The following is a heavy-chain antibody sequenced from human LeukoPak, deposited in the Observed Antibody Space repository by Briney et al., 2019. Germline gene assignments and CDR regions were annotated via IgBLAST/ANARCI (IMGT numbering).Heavy chain of an antibody. CDR1: GFIFNNHG. Sequence: TGGSLRLSCVASGFIFNNHGMSWVRQAPGKGLEWISGIRDGGDNTYYVDSVKGRFTISRDNAKNTVYLEMNSLSVEDTATYYCIRDFRSADLWGQGTLVTVTS. V-gene: IGHV3-23*01. J-gene: IGHJ5*02. CDR3: IRDFRSADL. D-gene: IGHD5-24*01. CDR2: IRDGGDNT.